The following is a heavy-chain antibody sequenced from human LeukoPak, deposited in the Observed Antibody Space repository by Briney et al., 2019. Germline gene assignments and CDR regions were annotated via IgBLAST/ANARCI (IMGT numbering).Heavy chain of an antibody. CDR1: GYTFTSYG. D-gene: IGHD5-24*01. CDR2: ISAYNGNT. J-gene: IGHJ6*03. CDR3: ARDFEMATILRYYYYYMDV. V-gene: IGHV1-18*01. Sequence: ASVKVSCKASGYTFTSYGISWVRQAPGQGLEWMGWISAYNGNTNYAQKLQGRVTMTTDTSTSTDYMELRRLRSDDTAVYYCARDFEMATILRYYYYYMDVWGKGTTVTVSS.